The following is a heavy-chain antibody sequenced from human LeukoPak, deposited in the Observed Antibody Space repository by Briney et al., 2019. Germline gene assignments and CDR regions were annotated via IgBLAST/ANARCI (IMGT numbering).Heavy chain of an antibody. CDR2: INPSGGST. V-gene: IGHV1-46*01. CDR3: ARDLYDILTGYPHPMGY. Sequence: GASVKVSCKASGYTFTSYYMHWVRQAPGQGLEWMGIINPSGGSTSYAQKFQGRVTMTRDTPTSTVYMELSSLRSEDTAVYYCARDLYDILTGYPHPMGYWGQGTLVTVSS. D-gene: IGHD3-9*01. J-gene: IGHJ4*02. CDR1: GYTFTSYY.